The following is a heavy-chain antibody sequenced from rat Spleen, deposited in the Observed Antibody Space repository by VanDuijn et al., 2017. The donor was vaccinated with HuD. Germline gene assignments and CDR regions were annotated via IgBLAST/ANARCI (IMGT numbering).Heavy chain of an antibody. D-gene: IGHD1-10*01. Sequence: QVQLKESGPGLVQPSQTLSLTCTVSGLSLTSNSVSWIRQPPVKGLEWMGVMWSGGSTAYNSALKSRLSISRDTSKSQVFLKMNSLQTEDTAIYYCTRGAQLRLFDYWGQGVMVTVSS. J-gene: IGHJ2*01. CDR3: TRGAQLRLFDY. CDR2: MWSGGST. V-gene: IGHV2-47*01. CDR1: GLSLTSNS.